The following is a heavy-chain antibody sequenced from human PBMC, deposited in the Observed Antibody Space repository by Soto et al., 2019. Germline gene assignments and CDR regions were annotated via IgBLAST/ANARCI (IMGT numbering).Heavy chain of an antibody. CDR3: AKDRCYTGPYYYGMDV. D-gene: IGHD2-2*02. CDR2: ISGSGGST. V-gene: IGHV3-23*01. CDR1: GFTFSSYA. Sequence: PGGSLRLSCAASGFTFSSYAMSWVRQAPGKGLEWVSAISGSGGSTYYADSVKGRFTISRDNSKNTLYLQMNSLRAEDTAVYYCAKDRCYTGPYYYGMDVWGQGTTVTVSS. J-gene: IGHJ6*02.